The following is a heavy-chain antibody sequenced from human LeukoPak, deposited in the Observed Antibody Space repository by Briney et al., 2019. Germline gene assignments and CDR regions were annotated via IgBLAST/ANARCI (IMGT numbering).Heavy chain of an antibody. Sequence: SVKVSCKASGGTFSSYAISWVRQVPGQGLEWMGGIIPIFGTANYAQKFQGRVTITADESTSTAYMELSSLRSEDTAVYYCARVARLRDFWSGLGGMDVWGQGTTVTVSS. CDR2: IIPIFGTA. V-gene: IGHV1-69*13. CDR1: GGTFSSYA. CDR3: ARVARLRDFWSGLGGMDV. D-gene: IGHD3-3*01. J-gene: IGHJ6*02.